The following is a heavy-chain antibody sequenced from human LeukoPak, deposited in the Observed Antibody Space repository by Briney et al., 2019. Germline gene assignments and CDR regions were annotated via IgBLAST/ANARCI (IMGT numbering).Heavy chain of an antibody. J-gene: IGHJ4*02. Sequence: GGSLRLSCAASGFTFSSYSMNWVRQAPGKGLEWISYISSSTIYYADSVKGRFTISRDNAKNSLYLQMNSLRAEDTAVYYCARDEVWSGYYGNWGQGTLVTVSS. CDR2: ISSSTI. D-gene: IGHD3-3*01. CDR3: ARDEVWSGYYGN. V-gene: IGHV3-48*04. CDR1: GFTFSSYS.